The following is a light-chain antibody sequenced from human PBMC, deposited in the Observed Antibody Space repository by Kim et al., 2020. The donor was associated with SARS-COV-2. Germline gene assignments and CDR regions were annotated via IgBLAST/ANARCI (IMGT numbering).Light chain of an antibody. CDR3: SSYTSSSTVV. Sequence: GQSMPIACTGTSSDVGGYNNVSWYQQHPGKAPKLMIYDVSNRPSGVSNRFSGSKSGNTASLTISGLQAEDEADYYCSSYTSSSTVVFGGGTQLTVL. CDR1: SSDVGGYNN. J-gene: IGLJ2*01. V-gene: IGLV2-14*03. CDR2: DVS.